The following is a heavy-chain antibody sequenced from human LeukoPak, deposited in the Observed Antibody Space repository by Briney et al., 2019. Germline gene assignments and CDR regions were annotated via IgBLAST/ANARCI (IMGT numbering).Heavy chain of an antibody. Sequence: GGSLRLPCAASGLTFSTSWMHWVRQVPGKGLVWVSRINSDGRSTDYADSVKGRFTISRDNTKNTLYLQMNSLRADDTAVYYCAHTVWSGNYFDYWGQGTLVTVSS. V-gene: IGHV3-74*01. D-gene: IGHD3-3*01. CDR3: AHTVWSGNYFDY. CDR1: GLTFSTSW. CDR2: INSDGRST. J-gene: IGHJ4*02.